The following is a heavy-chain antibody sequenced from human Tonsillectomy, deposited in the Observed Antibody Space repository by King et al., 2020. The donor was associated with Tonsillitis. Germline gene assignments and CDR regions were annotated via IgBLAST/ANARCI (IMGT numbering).Heavy chain of an antibody. Sequence: VQLVESGGGLVKPGGSLRLSCAASGFTFSDYYMTWIRQAPGKGLEWVSYISSSRYYTNYADSVKGRFTISRENAKNSLYLQMNSLRAEDTAVYYCARSDSSGYYPYYYYGMDVWGQGTTVTVSS. CDR3: ARSDSSGYYPYYYYGMDV. J-gene: IGHJ6*02. CDR2: ISSSRYYT. D-gene: IGHD3-22*01. V-gene: IGHV3-11*06. CDR1: GFTFSDYY.